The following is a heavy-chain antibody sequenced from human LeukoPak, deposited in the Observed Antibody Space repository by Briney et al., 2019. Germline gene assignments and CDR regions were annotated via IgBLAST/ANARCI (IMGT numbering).Heavy chain of an antibody. D-gene: IGHD2-15*01. Sequence: ASVKVSCKASGGTFSSYAISWVRQAPGQGLEWVGGIIPIFGTANYAQKFQGRVTITTDESTSTAYMELSSLRSEDTAVYYCARDRGYCSGGSCYSLSHPQYYFDYWGQGTLVTVSS. CDR1: GGTFSSYA. V-gene: IGHV1-69*05. J-gene: IGHJ4*02. CDR3: ARDRGYCSGGSCYSLSHPQYYFDY. CDR2: IIPIFGTA.